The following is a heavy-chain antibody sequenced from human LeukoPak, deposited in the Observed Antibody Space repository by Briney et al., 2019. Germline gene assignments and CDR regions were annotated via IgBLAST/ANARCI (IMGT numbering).Heavy chain of an antibody. CDR1: GYTFTGYY. J-gene: IGHJ6*02. Sequence: GASVKVSCKASGYTFTGYYMHWVRQAPGQGLEWMGWINPKSGATTYAQKFQDMVTLTRDTSINTAYMDLSGLTSDDTAVFYCAKGATEGYYYYYGLDVWGQGTTVTVSS. CDR3: AKGATEGYYYYYGLDV. CDR2: INPKSGAT. V-gene: IGHV1-2*02.